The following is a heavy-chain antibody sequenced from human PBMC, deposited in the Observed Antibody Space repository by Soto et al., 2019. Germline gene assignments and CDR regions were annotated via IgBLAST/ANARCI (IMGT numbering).Heavy chain of an antibody. J-gene: IGHJ5*02. CDR3: ARSYYNFWNAYNNWFDP. D-gene: IGHD3-3*01. CDR1: VVSIRGGGYS. CDR2: IYESGST. V-gene: IGHV4-30-2*06. Sequence: TLSLTCTFSVVSIRGGGYSCSWIRQSTWKGLEWLGYIYESGSTYYSPSFRGRLTMSIDRSKNHFSLRLTSVTAADTAKYYCARSYYNFWNAYNNWFDPWGQGTLVTVSS.